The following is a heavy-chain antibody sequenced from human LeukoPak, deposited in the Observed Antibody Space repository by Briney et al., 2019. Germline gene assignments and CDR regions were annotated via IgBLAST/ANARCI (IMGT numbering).Heavy chain of an antibody. Sequence: AASVKVSCKASGYTFTAYFMHWVRQAPGQGPEWMGWINPNSGGTNYAPKFQGRVTMTRDTSISTAYMELNRLKSDDTAVYYCARDLVGSSWIFDPWGQGTLVTVSS. CDR2: INPNSGGT. J-gene: IGHJ5*02. CDR3: ARDLVGSSWIFDP. D-gene: IGHD2-15*01. CDR1: GYTFTAYF. V-gene: IGHV1-2*02.